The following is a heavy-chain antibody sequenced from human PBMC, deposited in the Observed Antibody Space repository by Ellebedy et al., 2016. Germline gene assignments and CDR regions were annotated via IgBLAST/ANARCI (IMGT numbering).Heavy chain of an antibody. CDR2: ISAYNGNT. D-gene: IGHD4-11*01. V-gene: IGHV1-18*01. CDR3: ARASVPYTVTNLPFGY. CDR1: GYTFTSYG. J-gene: IGHJ4*02. Sequence: ASVKVSXKASGYTFTSYGISWVRQAPGQGLEWMGWISAYNGNTNYAQKLQGRVTMTTDTSTSTAYMELRSLRSDDTAVYYCARASVPYTVTNLPFGYWGQGTLVTVSS.